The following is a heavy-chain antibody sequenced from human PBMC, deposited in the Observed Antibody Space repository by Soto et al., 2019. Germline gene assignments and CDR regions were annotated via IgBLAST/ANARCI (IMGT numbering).Heavy chain of an antibody. CDR3: ARGSTDSYPGSRIFDF. CDR2: ITDTGGDA. D-gene: IGHD3-10*01. CDR1: GLTFGSRA. Sequence: TGGSLRLSCVASGLTFGSRAMTWVRQAPGEGLQWVSTITDTGGDAKYADSVRGRFVISRDNSKKTLYLQMTSLTAEDSAMYYCARGSTDSYPGSRIFDFWGLGTLVTVSS. J-gene: IGHJ4*02. V-gene: IGHV3-23*01.